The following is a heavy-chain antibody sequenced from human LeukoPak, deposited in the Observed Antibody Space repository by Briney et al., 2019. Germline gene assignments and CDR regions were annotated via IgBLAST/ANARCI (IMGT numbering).Heavy chain of an antibody. CDR1: GGSISSYY. CDR2: IYTSGST. Sequence: SETLSLTCTVSGGSISSYYWSWIRQPPGKGLEWIGYIYTSGSTNYNPSLKSRVTISVDTSKNQFSLKLSSVTAADTAVYYCAREGAYFDGSGSYYNSGIDYWGQGTLVPVSS. J-gene: IGHJ4*02. V-gene: IGHV4-59*01. D-gene: IGHD3-10*01. CDR3: AREGAYFDGSGSYYNSGIDY.